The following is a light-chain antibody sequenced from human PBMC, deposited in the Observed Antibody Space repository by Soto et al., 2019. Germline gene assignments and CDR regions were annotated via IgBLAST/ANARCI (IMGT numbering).Light chain of an antibody. J-gene: IGKJ2*01. Sequence: EIVLTQSPVTLSLSPGERATLSCRASQNVSSYLAWYQQKPGQTPRLLFYDASNRATGIPARLSGSGSGTDFTLIISNLEPEDFAVYYCQQRSSCPPYTFGQGTKLEIK. CDR3: QQRSSCPPYT. CDR1: QNVSSY. V-gene: IGKV3-11*01. CDR2: DAS.